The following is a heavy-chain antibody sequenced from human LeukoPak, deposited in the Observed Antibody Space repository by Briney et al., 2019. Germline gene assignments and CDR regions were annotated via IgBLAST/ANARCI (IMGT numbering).Heavy chain of an antibody. CDR2: IKQDGSEK. D-gene: IGHD3-9*01. CDR3: AKYYDILTGYSYDAFDI. CDR1: GFTFSSYW. V-gene: IGHV3-7*01. J-gene: IGHJ3*02. Sequence: GGSLRLSCAASGFTFSSYWMSWVRQAPGKGLEWVANIKQDGSEKYYVDSVKGRFTISRDNAKNSLYLQMNSLRAEDTAVYYCAKYYDILTGYSYDAFDIWGQGTMVTVSS.